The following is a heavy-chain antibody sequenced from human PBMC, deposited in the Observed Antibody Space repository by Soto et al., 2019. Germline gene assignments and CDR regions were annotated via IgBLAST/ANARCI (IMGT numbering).Heavy chain of an antibody. CDR2: IYYSGIT. CDR1: GGSISSYY. D-gene: IGHD1-20*01. V-gene: IGHV4-59*01. CDR3: ARYKSNYYYGQDV. J-gene: IGHJ6*02. Sequence: SETLSLTCTVSGGSISSYYWSWIRQPPGKGLKWIGYIYYSGITNYNPSHKSRVTISVDTSKNQFSLKLSSVTAADTAVYYCARYKSNYYYGQDVWSQGTTVTVSS.